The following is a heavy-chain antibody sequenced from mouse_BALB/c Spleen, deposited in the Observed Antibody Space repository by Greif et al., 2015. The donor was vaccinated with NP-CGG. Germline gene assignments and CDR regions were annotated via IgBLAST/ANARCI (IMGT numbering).Heavy chain of an antibody. V-gene: IGHV1-63*02. D-gene: IGHD1-2*01. J-gene: IGHJ1*01. CDR3: ARRYYGYPYWYFDV. CDR2: IYPGGGYT. Sequence: VQLQQSGAELVRPGTSVKISCKASGYTFTNYWLGWVKQRPGHGLEWIGDIYPGGGYTNYNEKFKGKATLTADTSSSTAYMQLSSLTSEDSAVCFCARRYYGYPYWYFDVWGAGTTVTVSS. CDR1: GYTFTNYW.